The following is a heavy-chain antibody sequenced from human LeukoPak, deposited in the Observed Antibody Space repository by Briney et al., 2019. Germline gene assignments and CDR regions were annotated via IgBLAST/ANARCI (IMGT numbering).Heavy chain of an antibody. D-gene: IGHD3-10*01. CDR1: GYTFTGYY. V-gene: IGHV1-2*02. CDR2: INPNSGGT. Sequence: GASVKVSCKASGYTFTGYYMHWVRQAPGQGLEGMGWINPNSGGTNYAQTFQGRVTMTRDTSISTAYMELSRLRSDDTAVYYCARDLRGFLTWWFDPWGQGTLVTVSS. CDR3: ARDLRGFLTWWFDP. J-gene: IGHJ5*02.